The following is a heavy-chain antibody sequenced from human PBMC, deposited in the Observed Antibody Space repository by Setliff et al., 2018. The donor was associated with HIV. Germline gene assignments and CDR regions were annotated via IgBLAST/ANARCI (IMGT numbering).Heavy chain of an antibody. CDR2: IYHSGST. CDR3: ARAIKEHLAVLWFDP. J-gene: IGHJ5*02. CDR1: GGSISSRNW. V-gene: IGHV4-4*02. D-gene: IGHD3-3*02. Sequence: SETLSLTCAVSGGSISSRNWWSWVRQPPGKGLEWIGEIYHSGSTNYNPSLKSRVTISVDKSKNQFSLKLISVTAADTAVYYCARAIKEHLAVLWFDPWGQGTLVTVSS.